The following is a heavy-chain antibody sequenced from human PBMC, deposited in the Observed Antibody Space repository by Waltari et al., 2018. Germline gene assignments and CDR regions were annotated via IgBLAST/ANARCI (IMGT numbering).Heavy chain of an antibody. D-gene: IGHD3-22*01. V-gene: IGHV1-69*08. Sequence: QVQLVQSGAEVKKPGSSVKVSCKASGGTFSSYTISWVRQAPGQGLEWMGRIIPILGIANYAQKFQGRVTSTADKSTSTAYMELSSLRSEDTAVYYCARDLPPGYYDSSGLGAFDIWGQGTMVTVSS. CDR3: ARDLPPGYYDSSGLGAFDI. CDR2: IIPILGIA. CDR1: GGTFSSYT. J-gene: IGHJ3*02.